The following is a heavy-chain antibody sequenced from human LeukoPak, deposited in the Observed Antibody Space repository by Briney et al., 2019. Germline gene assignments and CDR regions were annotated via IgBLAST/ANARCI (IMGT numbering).Heavy chain of an antibody. CDR2: IKQDGSEK. CDR3: AREGITAAADY. D-gene: IGHD6-13*01. J-gene: IGHJ4*02. CDR1: GFTFSSYS. V-gene: IGHV3-7*01. Sequence: PGGSLRLSCAASGFTFSSYSMSWVRQAPGKGLEWVANIKQDGSEKYYVDSVKGRFTISRDNAKNSLYLQLNSLRAEDTAVYYCAREGITAAADYWGQGTLVTVSS.